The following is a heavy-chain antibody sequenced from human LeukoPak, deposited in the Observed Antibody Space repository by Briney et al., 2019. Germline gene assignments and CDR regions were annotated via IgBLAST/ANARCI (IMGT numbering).Heavy chain of an antibody. Sequence: ASVKVSCKASGYTFTSYDINWVRQATGQGLEWMGWMNPNSGNTGYAQKFQGRVTMTRNTSISTAYMELSSLRFEDTAVYYCASWYCSSTSCQNYYYGMDVWGQGTTVTVSS. CDR1: GYTFTSYD. J-gene: IGHJ6*02. CDR2: MNPNSGNT. D-gene: IGHD2-2*01. CDR3: ASWYCSSTSCQNYYYGMDV. V-gene: IGHV1-8*01.